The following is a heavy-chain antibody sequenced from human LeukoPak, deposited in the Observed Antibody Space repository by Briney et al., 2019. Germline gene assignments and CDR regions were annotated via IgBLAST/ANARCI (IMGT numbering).Heavy chain of an antibody. CDR2: INHSGST. Sequence: PSETLSLTCAVYGGSFSGYYWSWIRQPPGKGLEWIGEINHSGSTNYNPSLKSRVTISVDTSKNQFSLKLSSVTAADTAVYYCARGRVPLSGYFDYWGQGTLVTVSS. D-gene: IGHD3-10*01. V-gene: IGHV4-34*01. CDR1: GGSFSGYY. CDR3: ARGRVPLSGYFDY. J-gene: IGHJ4*02.